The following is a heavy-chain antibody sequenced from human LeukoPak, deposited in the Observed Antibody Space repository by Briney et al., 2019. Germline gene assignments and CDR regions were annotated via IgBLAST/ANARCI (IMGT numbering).Heavy chain of an antibody. CDR1: GFTFSNAW. V-gene: IGHV3-23*01. CDR3: ASAGSGWYDY. J-gene: IGHJ4*02. Sequence: GGSLRLSCAASGFTFSNAWMSWVRQAPGKGLKWVSVIGGSGSITYYRDSVKGRFTISRDNSKNTMYLQMNSLRAEDTAVYYCASAGSGWYDYWGQGTLVTVSS. CDR2: IGGSGSIT. D-gene: IGHD6-19*01.